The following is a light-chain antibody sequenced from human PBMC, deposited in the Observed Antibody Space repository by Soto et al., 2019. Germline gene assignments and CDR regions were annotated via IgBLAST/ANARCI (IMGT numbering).Light chain of an antibody. CDR3: QSYDSSLSDMV. V-gene: IGLV1-40*01. Sequence: QLVLTQPPSVSGAPGQRVTISCTGSSSNIGAGYDVHWYQQVPGTAPKLLIYGSSNRPSGVPDRFSGSKSGTSDSLAITGLKAEDEADYYCQSYDSSLSDMVFGGGTKLTVL. CDR1: SSNIGAGYD. J-gene: IGLJ2*01. CDR2: GSS.